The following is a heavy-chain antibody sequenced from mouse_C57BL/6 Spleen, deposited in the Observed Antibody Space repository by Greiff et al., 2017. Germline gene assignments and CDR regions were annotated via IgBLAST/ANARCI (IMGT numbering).Heavy chain of an antibody. J-gene: IGHJ1*03. CDR3: ARLGVVAREGYWYFDV. V-gene: IGHV1-76*01. Sequence: VKLMESGAELVRPGASVKLSCKASGYTFTDYYINWVKQRPGQGLEWIARIYPGSGNTYYNEKFKGKATLTAEKSSSTAYMQLSSLTSEDSAVYFCARLGVVAREGYWYFDVWGTGTTVTVSS. CDR1: GYTFTDYY. CDR2: IYPGSGNT. D-gene: IGHD1-1*01.